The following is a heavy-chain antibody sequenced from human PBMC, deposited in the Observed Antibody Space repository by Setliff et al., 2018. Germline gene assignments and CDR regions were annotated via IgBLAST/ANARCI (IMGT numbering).Heavy chain of an antibody. CDR1: GSTFTSYY. CDR3: AREPLWGSHDA. V-gene: IGHV1-2*06. J-gene: IGHJ3*01. CDR2: IDPNSGGT. Sequence: ASVKVSCKASGSTFTSYYTHWVRQAPGQGLEWLGRIDPNSGGTDYAQRFQGRVTMSGDTSISTAYMELRSLRSDDTAVYYCAREPLWGSHDA. D-gene: IGHD7-27*01.